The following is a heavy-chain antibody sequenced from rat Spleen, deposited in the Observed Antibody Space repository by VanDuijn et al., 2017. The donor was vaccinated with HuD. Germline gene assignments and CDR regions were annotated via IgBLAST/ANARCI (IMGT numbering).Heavy chain of an antibody. Sequence: QVQLKESGPGLVQPSQTLSLICPVSGFSLISHSVHWVRQPPGKGLVGVGGRWGDGSTAYNSVFKSRLTSNRDTSKSHVFLKMNSLQRDDTSIYFCTSAYGGYTQHWFAYWGQGTLVTVSS. V-gene: IGHV2-1*01. CDR2: RWGDGST. CDR3: TSAYGGYTQHWFAY. D-gene: IGHD1-11*01. J-gene: IGHJ3*01. CDR1: GFSLISHS.